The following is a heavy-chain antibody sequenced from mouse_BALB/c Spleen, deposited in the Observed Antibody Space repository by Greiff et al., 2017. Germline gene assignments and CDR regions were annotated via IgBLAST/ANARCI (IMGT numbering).Heavy chain of an antibody. Sequence: QVQLKESGPGLVAPSQSLSITCTVSGFSLTSYGVHWVRQPPGKGLEWLGVIWAGGSTNYNSALMSRLSISKDNSKSQVFLKMNSLQTDDTAMYYCARETGGCNSFAYWGQGTLVTVSA. J-gene: IGHJ3*01. D-gene: IGHD2-1*01. CDR1: GFSLTSYG. CDR2: IWAGGST. V-gene: IGHV2-9*02. CDR3: ARETGGCNSFAY.